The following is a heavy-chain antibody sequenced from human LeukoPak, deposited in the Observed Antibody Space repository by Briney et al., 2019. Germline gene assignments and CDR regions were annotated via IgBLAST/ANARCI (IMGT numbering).Heavy chain of an antibody. V-gene: IGHV3-21*01. J-gene: IGHJ4*02. CDR1: GFSFSDYS. D-gene: IGHD6-19*01. CDR3: ARVDSSGWYHNDY. CDR2: IISSTTYT. Sequence: GGSLRLSCAASGFSFSDYSMNWVRRAPGKGLEWVSSIISSTTYTYYADSVRGRFTIPRDNAKSSLYLQMNSLRPEDAAVYYCARVDSSGWYHNDYWGQGTLVTVSS.